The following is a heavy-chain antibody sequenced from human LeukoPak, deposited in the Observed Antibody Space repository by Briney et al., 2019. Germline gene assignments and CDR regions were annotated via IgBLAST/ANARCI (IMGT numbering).Heavy chain of an antibody. D-gene: IGHD2-21*02. Sequence: SQTLSLTCTVSGGSISSGGYYWSWIRQHPGKGLEWIGYVYYSGSTYYNPPLKSRLTISVDTSENQFSLKLSSVTAADTAVYYCARYQPLLSYFDYWGQGTLVTVSS. V-gene: IGHV4-31*03. CDR2: VYYSGST. CDR1: GGSISSGGYY. CDR3: ARYQPLLSYFDY. J-gene: IGHJ4*02.